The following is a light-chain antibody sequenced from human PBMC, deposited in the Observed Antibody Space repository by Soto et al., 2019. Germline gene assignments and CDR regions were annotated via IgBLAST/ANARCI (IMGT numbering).Light chain of an antibody. CDR3: CSSAVRIL. CDR2: DVN. J-gene: IGLJ3*02. CDR1: SSDIGEYNY. Sequence: QSALTQPRSVSGSPGQSVTISCTGSSSDIGEYNYVSWYQQHSGKAPKMLIYDVNKRPSGVPERFSGSKSGNTASLTISGLQVDDEADYFCCSSAVRILFGGVTKLTVL. V-gene: IGLV2-11*01.